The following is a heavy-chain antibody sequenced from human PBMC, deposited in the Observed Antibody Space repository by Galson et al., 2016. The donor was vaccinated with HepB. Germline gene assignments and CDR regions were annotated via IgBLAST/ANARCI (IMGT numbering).Heavy chain of an antibody. CDR3: ATSWSDCSGGSCYSGWFDH. CDR1: GFSFTDYT. V-gene: IGHV3-30*04. J-gene: IGHJ5*02. D-gene: IGHD2-15*01. Sequence: SLRLSCAASGFSFTDYTLHWVRQSPGKGLEWVAVISFDGSNKYYRDSVKGRFTISRDDSKNTLYLEMNGLRAEDTAVYYCATSWSDCSGGSCYSGWFDHWGQGALVTVSS. CDR2: ISFDGSNK.